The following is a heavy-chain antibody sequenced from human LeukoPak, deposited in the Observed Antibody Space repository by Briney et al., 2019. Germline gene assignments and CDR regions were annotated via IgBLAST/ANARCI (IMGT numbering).Heavy chain of an antibody. CDR3: AKTTRSFQYYYYMDV. D-gene: IGHD4-11*01. V-gene: IGHV3-30*02. CDR1: GFTFSNFA. Sequence: PGGSLRLSCVASGFTFSNFAMHWFRQTPGKGLEWVALIRNDGSKKYYGDSVKGRFTIPRDNSENTLYLQMDSLGVEDTAVYYCAKTTRSFQYYYYMDVWGKGTTVIVSS. CDR2: IRNDGSKK. J-gene: IGHJ6*03.